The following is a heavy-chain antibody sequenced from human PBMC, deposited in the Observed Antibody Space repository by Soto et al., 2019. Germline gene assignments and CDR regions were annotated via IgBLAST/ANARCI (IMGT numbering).Heavy chain of an antibody. D-gene: IGHD6-13*01. J-gene: IGHJ4*02. Sequence: EVQLVESGGGLVQPGGSLRLSCAASGFSFSDHYMDWVRQAPGKGLEWVGRTRNKAYSYTTEYAAYLRGRFTISRDDSKDSLSLQMNSLKTDDTAVYYCATSIPSSKCSGFDSCGQGTLVTVSS. CDR1: GFSFSDHY. CDR3: ATSIPSSKCSGFDS. CDR2: TRNKAYSYTT. V-gene: IGHV3-72*01.